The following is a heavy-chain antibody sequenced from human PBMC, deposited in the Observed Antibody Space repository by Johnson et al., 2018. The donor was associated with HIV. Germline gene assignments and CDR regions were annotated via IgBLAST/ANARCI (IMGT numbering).Heavy chain of an antibody. CDR2: IWHDGSQN. V-gene: IGHV3-33*08. CDR1: GFTFSSYG. CDR3: ASLPYSGDEDAFDI. Sequence: QVQLVESGGGLVQPGGSLRLSCAASGFTFSSYGMHWVRQAPGKGLEWVAHIWHDGSQNYYADSVKGRFTISRDNSKNTLYLQMNSLGAEDTAAYYCASLPYSGDEDAFDIWGQGTMVTVSS. D-gene: IGHD5-12*01. J-gene: IGHJ3*02.